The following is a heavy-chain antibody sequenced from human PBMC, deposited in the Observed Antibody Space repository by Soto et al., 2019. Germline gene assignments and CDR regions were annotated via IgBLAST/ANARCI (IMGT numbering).Heavy chain of an antibody. CDR2: IYNTGRT. CDR3: ARTGLTMSNDAFDI. CDR1: GASISNDY. V-gene: IGHV4-59*01. D-gene: IGHD3-10*02. Sequence: QVQLRESGPGLVEPSETLSLTCTVSGASISNDYWSWIRQPPGKGLEWIGNIYNTGRTNYNPSLTSRVSFLVDTSKNQFSLKMSSVTAADTAVYYCARTGLTMSNDAFDIWGQGTKVIVYS. J-gene: IGHJ3*02.